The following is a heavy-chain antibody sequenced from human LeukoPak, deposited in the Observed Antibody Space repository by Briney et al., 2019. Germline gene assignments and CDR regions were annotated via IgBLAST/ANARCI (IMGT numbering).Heavy chain of an antibody. J-gene: IGHJ4*02. CDR1: GFTFSSYA. Sequence: GGSLRLSCAASGFTFSSYAMSWVRQAPGNGLEWVSAISGSGGSTYYADSVKGRFTISRDNSKNTLYLQMNSLRAEDTAVYYCAKYLTYYYDSSGHQKPYWGQGTLVTVSS. D-gene: IGHD3-22*01. CDR2: ISGSGGST. CDR3: AKYLTYYYDSSGHQKPY. V-gene: IGHV3-23*01.